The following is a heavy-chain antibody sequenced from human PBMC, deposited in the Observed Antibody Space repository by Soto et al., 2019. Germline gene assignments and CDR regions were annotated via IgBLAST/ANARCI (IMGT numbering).Heavy chain of an antibody. D-gene: IGHD6-19*01. J-gene: IGHJ6*02. CDR1: GFTFSSYG. CDR2: ISYDGSNK. Sequence: PVGSLRLSCAASGFTFSSYGMHWVRQAPGKGLEWVAVISYDGSNKYYADSVKGRFTISRDNSKNTLYLQMNSLRAEDTAVYYCAKSSGWYSYYGMDVWGQGTTVTVSS. CDR3: AKSSGWYSYYGMDV. V-gene: IGHV3-30*18.